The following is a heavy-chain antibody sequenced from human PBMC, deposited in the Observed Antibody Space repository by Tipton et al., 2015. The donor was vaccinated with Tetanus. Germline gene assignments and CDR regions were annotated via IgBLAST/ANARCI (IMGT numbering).Heavy chain of an antibody. V-gene: IGHV3-11*01. CDR3: ARDRHMNYYDSSGYYLYYYYYGMDV. CDR1: GFTFSDYY. CDR2: ISSSGSTI. Sequence: SLRLSCAASGFTFSDYYMSWIRQAPGKGLEWVSYISSSGSTIYYADSVKGRFTISRDNAKSSLYLQMNSLRAEDTAVYYCARDRHMNYYDSSGYYLYYYYYGMDVWGQGTTVTVSS. D-gene: IGHD3-22*01. J-gene: IGHJ6*02.